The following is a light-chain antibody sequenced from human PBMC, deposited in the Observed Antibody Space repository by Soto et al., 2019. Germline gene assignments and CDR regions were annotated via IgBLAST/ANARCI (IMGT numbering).Light chain of an antibody. J-gene: IGKJ1*01. CDR2: AAS. V-gene: IGKV1-39*01. CDR1: QNINNY. Sequence: DIQMTQSPSSLSASVGDRVTITCRASQNINNYLNWYQQKKGKXXKXXIYAASTLQRGVPSRFSVSVSGTDLTINISSLQPEDGETYDGQQSYSSPRTFGPGTKVDIK. CDR3: QQSYSSPRT.